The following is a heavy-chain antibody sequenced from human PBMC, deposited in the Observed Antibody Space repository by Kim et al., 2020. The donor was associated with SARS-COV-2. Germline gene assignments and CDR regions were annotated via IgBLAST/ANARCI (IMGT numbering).Heavy chain of an antibody. CDR2: ISDEGSNK. Sequence: GGSLRLSCAASGFTFSSYARHGVRQAPGKGREGVAVISDEGSNKYYADSVKGRFTISRDNSKHTLYLQMNSLRAEDTAVYYCARDHGDYYDSSGYYYVYGMGVWGQGTTVTVSS. CDR1: GFTFSSYA. J-gene: IGHJ6*02. V-gene: IGHV3-30*04. D-gene: IGHD3-22*01. CDR3: ARDHGDYYDSSGYYYVYGMGV.